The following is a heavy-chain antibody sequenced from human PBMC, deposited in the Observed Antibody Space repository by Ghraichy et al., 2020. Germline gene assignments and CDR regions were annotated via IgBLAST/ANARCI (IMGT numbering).Heavy chain of an antibody. D-gene: IGHD1-1*01. CDR2: IYYSGST. V-gene: IGHV4-39*01. CDR1: GGSISSTSYY. J-gene: IGHJ4*02. Sequence: SETLSLTCTVSGGSISSTSYYWDWIRQPPGKGLEWIGCIYYSGSTYYNPSLKSRVTISVDTSKSQFSLKLRAVTAADTAVYCCARARNWNFDYWGQGTLVTVAS. CDR3: ARARNWNFDY.